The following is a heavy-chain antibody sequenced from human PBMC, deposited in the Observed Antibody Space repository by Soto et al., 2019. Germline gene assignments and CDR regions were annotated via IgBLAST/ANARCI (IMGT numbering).Heavy chain of an antibody. Sequence: QVQLQESGPGLVKPSETLSLTCTVSGGSISSYYWSWIRQPPGKGLEWIGYIYYSGSTNYNPSLKSXXTXSAXTSKNQFSLKLSSVTAADTAVYYCARFGYYYGMDVWGQGTTVTVSS. D-gene: IGHD3-10*01. CDR2: IYYSGST. CDR3: ARFGYYYGMDV. J-gene: IGHJ6*02. V-gene: IGHV4-59*01. CDR1: GGSISSYY.